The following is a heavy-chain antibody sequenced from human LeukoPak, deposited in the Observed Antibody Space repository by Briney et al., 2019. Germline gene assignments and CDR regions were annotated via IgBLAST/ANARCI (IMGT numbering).Heavy chain of an antibody. D-gene: IGHD6-13*01. Sequence: SETLSLTRTVSGGSISSYYWSWIRQPPGKGLEWIGYIYYSGSTNYNPSLKSRVTISVDTSKNQFSLKLSSVTAADTAVYYCARAIAAAGIYAFDIWGQGTMVTVSS. V-gene: IGHV4-59*01. CDR3: ARAIAAAGIYAFDI. CDR1: GGSISSYY. J-gene: IGHJ3*02. CDR2: IYYSGST.